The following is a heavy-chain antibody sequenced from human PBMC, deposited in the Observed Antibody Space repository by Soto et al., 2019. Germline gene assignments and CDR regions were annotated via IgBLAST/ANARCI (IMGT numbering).Heavy chain of an antibody. CDR1: GYTFTSYG. D-gene: IGHD3-16*01. Sequence: ASVKVSCKASGYTFTSYGISWVRQAPGQGLEWMGWMNPNSGNTGFAQKFQGRVSMTIDTSTGTGFMELSSLKSEDTAVYYCALGCAIDSDTTLGDTWCPATLLPLSS. J-gene: IGHJ1*01. CDR2: MNPNSGNT. V-gene: IGHV1-8*02. CDR3: ALGCAIDSDTTLGDT.